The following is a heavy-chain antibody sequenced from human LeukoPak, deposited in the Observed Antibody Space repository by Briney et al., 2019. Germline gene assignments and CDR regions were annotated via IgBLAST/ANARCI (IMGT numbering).Heavy chain of an antibody. J-gene: IGHJ5*02. CDR2: ISGSGGST. Sequence: GGSLRLSCAASGFTFSSYAMSWVRQAPGKGLESVSAISGSGGSTYYADSVKGRFTISRDNSKNTLYLQMNSLRAEDTAVYYCAKDGGKSPHNWFDPWGQGTLVTVSS. D-gene: IGHD3-16*01. CDR1: GFTFSSYA. CDR3: AKDGGKSPHNWFDP. V-gene: IGHV3-23*01.